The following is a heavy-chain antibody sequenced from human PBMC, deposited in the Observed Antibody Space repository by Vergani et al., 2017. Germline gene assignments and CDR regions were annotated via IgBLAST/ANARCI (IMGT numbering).Heavy chain of an antibody. Sequence: QVQLVESGGGVVQPGRSLRLSCAASGFTFSSYGMHWVRQAPGKGLEWVAVISYDGSNKYYADSVKGRFTISIDNSKNTLYLQMNSLRAEDTAVYYCAKDGRYCSGGSCLKGYMDVWGKGTTVTVSS. V-gene: IGHV3-30*18. CDR3: AKDGRYCSGGSCLKGYMDV. CDR2: ISYDGSNK. J-gene: IGHJ6*03. D-gene: IGHD2-15*01. CDR1: GFTFSSYG.